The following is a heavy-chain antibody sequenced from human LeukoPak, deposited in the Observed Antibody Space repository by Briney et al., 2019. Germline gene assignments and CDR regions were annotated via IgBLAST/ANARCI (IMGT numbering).Heavy chain of an antibody. D-gene: IGHD2-2*02. CDR2: ISSSSSYI. CDR3: ARYCSSTSCYTHRVY. Sequence: PGGSLRLSCAASGFTFSSYSMNWVRQAPGKGLEWVSSISSSSSYIYYADSVKGRFTISRDNAKNSLYLRMNSLRAEDTAVYYCARYCSSTSCYTHRVYWGQGTLVTVSS. J-gene: IGHJ4*02. CDR1: GFTFSSYS. V-gene: IGHV3-21*01.